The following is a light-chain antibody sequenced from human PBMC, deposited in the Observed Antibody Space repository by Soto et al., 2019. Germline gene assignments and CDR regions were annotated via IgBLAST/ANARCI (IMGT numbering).Light chain of an antibody. J-gene: IGKJ2*01. V-gene: IGKV1-39*01. Sequence: IQMTQSPSSLSASVGDRVTITCRASQSISSYLNWYQQKPGKAPKLLIYAASSLQSGVPSRFSGSGSGTDFTLTISSLQPEDFATYYCQQIYSTPRTFGQGTKVDIK. CDR3: QQIYSTPRT. CDR2: AAS. CDR1: QSISSY.